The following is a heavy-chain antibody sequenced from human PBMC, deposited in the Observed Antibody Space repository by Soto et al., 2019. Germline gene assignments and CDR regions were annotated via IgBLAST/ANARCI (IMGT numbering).Heavy chain of an antibody. V-gene: IGHV4-59*01. Sequence: QVQLQESGPGLVKPSETLSLTCTVSGGSTHSYYWAWIRQPPGKGLEWMGYVYYNGDNNYNPSLKSRVTLSVDASKNQFSLKLTSVTPADTAVYYCARGHGHGGSSFDFWGQGTLVTVSS. D-gene: IGHD2-15*01. J-gene: IGHJ4*02. CDR2: VYYNGDN. CDR1: GGSTHSYY. CDR3: ARGHGHGGSSFDF.